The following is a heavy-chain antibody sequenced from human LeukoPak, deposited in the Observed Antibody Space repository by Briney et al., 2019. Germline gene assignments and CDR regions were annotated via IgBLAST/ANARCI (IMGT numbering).Heavy chain of an antibody. D-gene: IGHD2-8*02. V-gene: IGHV3-33*08. CDR2: IWSDGSTQ. Sequence: PGGSLRLSCAPSGFTFSNYAMHRVRQAPGKGLEWVAVIWSDGSTQDYADSVKGRFTISRDNSKNTLYLQMNSLRAEDTAIYYCARERSSGGVPYYFDYWGQGTLVTVSS. CDR1: GFTFSNYA. J-gene: IGHJ4*02. CDR3: ARERSSGGVPYYFDY.